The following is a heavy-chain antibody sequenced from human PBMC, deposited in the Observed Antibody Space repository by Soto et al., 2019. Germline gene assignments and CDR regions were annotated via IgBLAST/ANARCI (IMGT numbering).Heavy chain of an antibody. J-gene: IGHJ4*02. D-gene: IGHD2-15*01. CDR1: LFTFSSYW. V-gene: IGHV3-74*01. CDR2: INSDGSST. Sequence: EVQLVESGGGLVQPGGSLRLSCAASLFTFSSYWMHWVRQAPGKGLVWVSRINSDGSSTSYADSVKGRFTISRDNAKNTLYLQMNSLRAEDTAVYYCVRTSLVVAAATREDYWGQGTLVTVSS. CDR3: VRTSLVVAAATREDY.